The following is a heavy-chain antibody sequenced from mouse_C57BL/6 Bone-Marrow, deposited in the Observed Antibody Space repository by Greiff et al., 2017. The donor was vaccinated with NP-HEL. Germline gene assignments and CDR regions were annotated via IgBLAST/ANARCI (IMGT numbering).Heavy chain of an antibody. CDR1: GYTFTSYW. CDR3: ARDLRY. D-gene: IGHD2-12*01. CDR2: IDPSDSYT. V-gene: IGHV1-50*01. J-gene: IGHJ2*01. Sequence: QVQLKQPGAELVKPGASVKLSCKASGYTFTSYWMQWVKQRPGQGLEWIGEIDPSDSYTNYNQKFKGKATLTVDTSSSTAYMQLSSLTSEDSAVYYCARDLRYWGQGTTLTVSS.